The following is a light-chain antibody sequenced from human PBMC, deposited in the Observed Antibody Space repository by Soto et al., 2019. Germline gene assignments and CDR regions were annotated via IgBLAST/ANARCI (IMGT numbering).Light chain of an antibody. Sequence: QSVLTLPPSVSGAPGQRVTIACTGSSSNIGAGFDVHWYQQLPGTAPKLLIYVDDSRPSGVPDRFSGSKSGSSASLAITGLQAEDEADYYCQSYDSRLTAVVFGGGTKLTVL. CDR1: SSNIGAGFD. V-gene: IGLV1-40*01. CDR2: VDD. CDR3: QSYDSRLTAVV. J-gene: IGLJ2*01.